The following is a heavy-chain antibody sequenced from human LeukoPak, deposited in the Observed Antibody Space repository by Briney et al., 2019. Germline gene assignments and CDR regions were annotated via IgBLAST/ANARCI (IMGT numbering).Heavy chain of an antibody. V-gene: IGHV3-23*01. J-gene: IGHJ4*02. CDR3: VASRGVTRAKTEY. CDR1: GFSISSSA. D-gene: IGHD3-10*01. CDR2: ISGSGGNT. Sequence: PGGSLRLSYAASGFSISSSAMSWVRQAPGKGLEWVSAISGSGGNTFYADSVKGRFTISRDNSKNTPYLQMNSLRAEDTAVYYCVASRGVTRAKTEYWGQGTLVTVSS.